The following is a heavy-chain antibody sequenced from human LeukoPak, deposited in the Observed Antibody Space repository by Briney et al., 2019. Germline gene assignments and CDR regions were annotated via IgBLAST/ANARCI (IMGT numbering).Heavy chain of an antibody. Sequence: GASVKVSCKASGYTFTSYYMHWVRQAPGQGLEWMGIINPSGGSTSYAQKFQGRVTMTRDTSTSTVYMELSSLRSEDTAVYYCARDYYDSSGYCYDHQRFDYWGQGTLVTVSS. J-gene: IGHJ4*02. CDR1: GYTFTSYY. CDR3: ARDYYDSSGYCYDHQRFDY. D-gene: IGHD3-22*01. CDR2: INPSGGST. V-gene: IGHV1-46*01.